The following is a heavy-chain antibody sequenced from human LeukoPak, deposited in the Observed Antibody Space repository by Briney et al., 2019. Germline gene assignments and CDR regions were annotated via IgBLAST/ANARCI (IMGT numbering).Heavy chain of an antibody. CDR2: ISYDGSNK. Sequence: PGGSLRLSCAAPGFIFSSYGMHWVRQAPGKGLEWVAVISYDGSNKYYADSVKGRFTISRDNSKNTLYLQMNSLRAEDTAVYYCARADSSGYYSDAFDIWGQGTMVTVSS. J-gene: IGHJ3*02. CDR3: ARADSSGYYSDAFDI. V-gene: IGHV3-30*03. CDR1: GFIFSSYG. D-gene: IGHD3-22*01.